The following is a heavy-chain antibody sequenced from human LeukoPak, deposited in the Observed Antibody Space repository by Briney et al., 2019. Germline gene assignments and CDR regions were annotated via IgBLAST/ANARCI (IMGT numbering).Heavy chain of an antibody. D-gene: IGHD3-22*01. CDR2: IYYSGST. J-gene: IGHJ4*02. Sequence: SETLSLTCTVSGDAISTSSYYWGWIRQPPGKGLEWLGSIYYSGSTYYNPSLKSRVTISVDTSKNQFSLNLYSVTASDTAVFYCARSYYYDYRQIDYWGQGTLVTVSS. CDR3: ARSYYYDYRQIDY. V-gene: IGHV4-39*01. CDR1: GDAISTSSYY.